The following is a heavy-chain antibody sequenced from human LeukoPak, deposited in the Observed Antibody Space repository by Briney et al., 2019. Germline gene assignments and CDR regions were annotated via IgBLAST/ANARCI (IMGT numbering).Heavy chain of an antibody. CDR1: GYTFTGYY. J-gene: IGHJ6*02. V-gene: IGHV1-2*02. D-gene: IGHD5-18*01. Sequence: GASVRVSCKASGYTFTGYYMHWVRQAPGQGLEWMGWINPNSGGTNYAQKFQGRVTMTRDTSISTAYMELSRLRSDDTAVYYCARDSGYSYGYNDGMDVWGQGTTVTVSS. CDR2: INPNSGGT. CDR3: ARDSGYSYGYNDGMDV.